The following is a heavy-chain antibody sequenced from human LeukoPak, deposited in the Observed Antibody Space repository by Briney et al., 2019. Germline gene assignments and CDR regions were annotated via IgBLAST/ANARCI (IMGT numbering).Heavy chain of an antibody. CDR2: INPNSGGT. CDR3: ARVITGSLTPYDY. J-gene: IGHJ4*02. V-gene: IGHV1-2*02. Sequence: GASVKVSCKASGYTFTGYYMHWVRQAPGQGLEWMGWINPNSGGTNYAQKFQGRVTMTRDTSISTAYMELSRLRSDDTAVYYCARVITGSLTPYDYWGQGTLVTLSS. CDR1: GYTFTGYY. D-gene: IGHD1-20*01.